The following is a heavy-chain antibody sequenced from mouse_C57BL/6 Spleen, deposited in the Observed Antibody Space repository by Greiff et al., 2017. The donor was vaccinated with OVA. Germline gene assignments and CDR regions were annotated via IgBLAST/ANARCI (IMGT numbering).Heavy chain of an antibody. J-gene: IGHJ3*01. CDR2: IYPRSGNT. Sequence: QVHVKQSGAELARPGASVKLSCKASGYTFTSYGISWVKQRTGQGLEWIGEIYPRSGNTYYNEKFKGKATLTADKSSSTAYMELRSLTSEDSAVYFCATSYGSRAWFAYWGQGTLVTVSA. D-gene: IGHD1-1*01. V-gene: IGHV1-81*01. CDR1: GYTFTSYG. CDR3: ATSYGSRAWFAY.